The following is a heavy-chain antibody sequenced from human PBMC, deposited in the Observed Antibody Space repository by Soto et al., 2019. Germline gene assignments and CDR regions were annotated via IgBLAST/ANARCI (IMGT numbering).Heavy chain of an antibody. V-gene: IGHV2-5*02. CDR2: IYWDDDK. CDR3: AHRILRTVFGLVTTTAIYFDF. Sequence: QITLNESGPTVVKPAETLTLTCTFSGFSLTTSGVGVGWIRQSPGKAPEWLALIYWDDDKRYSASLKSRLTITNDTSKNQVVLTMASVDPADTATYYCAHRILRTVFGLVTTTAIYFDFWCQGTPVVVS. J-gene: IGHJ4*02. D-gene: IGHD3-3*01. CDR1: GFSLTTSGVG.